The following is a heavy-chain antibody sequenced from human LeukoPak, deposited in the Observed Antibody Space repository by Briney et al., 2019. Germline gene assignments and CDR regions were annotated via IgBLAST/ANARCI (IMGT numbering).Heavy chain of an antibody. CDR1: GGSXXSXY. D-gene: IGHD3-3*01. CDR2: IFYSGIT. J-gene: IGHJ6*02. Sequence: TLSLTXXXXGGSXXSXYWSWIRQPTGKGVEWIGYIFYSGITNYHPSLKSRVTISVDTSNNQFSLKLSSVTAADTAVYYCARSPEIFGVVLYYYGMDVWGQGTTVTVSS. V-gene: IGHV4-59*01. CDR3: ARSPEIFGVVLYYYGMDV.